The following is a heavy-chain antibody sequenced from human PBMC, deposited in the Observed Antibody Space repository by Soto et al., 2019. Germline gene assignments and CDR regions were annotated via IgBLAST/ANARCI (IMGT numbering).Heavy chain of an antibody. D-gene: IGHD2-15*01. J-gene: IGHJ4*02. CDR1: GGSFSGYY. Sequence: NPSETLSLTCAVYGGSFSGYYWSWIRQPPGKGLEWIGEINHSGSTNYNPSLKSRVTISVDTSKNQFSLKLSSVTAADTAVYYCARAPIVVVVAAPLYFDYWGQGTLVTVSS. CDR3: ARAPIVVVVAAPLYFDY. V-gene: IGHV4-34*01. CDR2: INHSGST.